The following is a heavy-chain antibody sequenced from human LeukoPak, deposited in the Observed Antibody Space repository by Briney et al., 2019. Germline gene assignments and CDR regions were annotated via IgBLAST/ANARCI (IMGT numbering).Heavy chain of an antibody. CDR1: GFTFSSYG. J-gene: IGHJ4*02. CDR2: ISYDGSNK. CDR3: AKAGRSTYSSGYRY. D-gene: IGHD3-22*01. Sequence: PGGSLRLSCAASGFTFSSYGMHWVRQAPGKGLEWVAVISYDGSNKYYADSVKGRFTISRDNSKNTLYLQMNSLRAEDTAVYYCAKAGRSTYSSGYRYWGQGTLVTVSS. V-gene: IGHV3-30*18.